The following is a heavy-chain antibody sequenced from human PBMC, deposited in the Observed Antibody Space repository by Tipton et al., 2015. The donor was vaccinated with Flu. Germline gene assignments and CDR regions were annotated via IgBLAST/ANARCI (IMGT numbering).Heavy chain of an antibody. CDR1: GDSIGYPYF. Sequence: TLSLTCSVSGDSIGYPYFWGWIRQAPGKGLEWIGNIHRSGNGYYNSSLKSRVTISVDTSKNQFSLKLSSVTAADTAVYYCARGGGDCYYDLWGRGTRVTVSS. CDR2: IHRSGNG. D-gene: IGHD2-21*01. V-gene: IGHV4-38-2*02. J-gene: IGHJ2*01. CDR3: ARGGGDCYYDL.